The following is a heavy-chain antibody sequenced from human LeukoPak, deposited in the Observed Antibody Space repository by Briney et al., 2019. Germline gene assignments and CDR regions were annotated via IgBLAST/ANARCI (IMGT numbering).Heavy chain of an antibody. CDR1: GFTVSSNY. V-gene: IGHV3-66*01. Sequence: GGPLRLSCAASGFTVSSNYMSWVRQAPGKGLEWVSVIYSGGSTYYADSVKGRFTISRDNSKNTLYLQMNSLRAEDTAVYYCARVNILTGYYFDYWGQGTLVTVSS. CDR3: ARVNILTGYYFDY. D-gene: IGHD3-9*01. J-gene: IGHJ4*02. CDR2: IYSGGST.